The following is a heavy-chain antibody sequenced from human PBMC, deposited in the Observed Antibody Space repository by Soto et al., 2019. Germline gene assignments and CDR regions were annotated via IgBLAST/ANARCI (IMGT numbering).Heavy chain of an antibody. CDR1: GDPVSSNSVA. J-gene: IGHJ6*02. CDR2: TYYRSRWYS. V-gene: IGHV6-1*01. Sequence: PSQTLSLTCVGSGDPVSSNSVAWNWVRQSPSRGLEWLGRTYYRSRWYSDYAVSVRSRIDINADTSKNKVSLQLNSVTPEDTAVYYCARSEEDSDYYYYGMDVWGQGTTVTVSS. CDR3: ARSEEDSDYYYYGMDV. D-gene: IGHD2-15*01.